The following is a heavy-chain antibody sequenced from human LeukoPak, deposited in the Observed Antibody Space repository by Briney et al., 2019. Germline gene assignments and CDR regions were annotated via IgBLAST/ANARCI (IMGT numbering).Heavy chain of an antibody. CDR3: ARGSSYSSGWYYFDY. CDR2: IYYSGST. V-gene: IGHV4-39*01. J-gene: IGHJ4*02. Sequence: PSETLSLTCTVSGGSISSSSYYWGWIRQPPGKGLEWIGSIYYSGSTYYNPSLKSRVTISVDTSKNQFSLKLSSVTAADTAVYYCARGSSYSSGWYYFDYWGQGTLVTVSS. D-gene: IGHD6-19*01. CDR1: GGSISSSSYY.